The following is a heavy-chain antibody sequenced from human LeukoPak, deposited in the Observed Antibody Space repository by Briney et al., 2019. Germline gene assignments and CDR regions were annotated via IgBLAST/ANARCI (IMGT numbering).Heavy chain of an antibody. CDR2: ISSSSSTI. CDR1: GFTFSSYS. J-gene: IGHJ2*01. Sequence: PGGSLRLSCAASGFTFSSYSMNWVRQAPGKGLEWVSYISSSSSTIYYADSVKGRFTISRDNAKNSLYLQMNSLRAEDTAVYYCARSTYYTLAYCGGDCYRNWYFDLWGRGTLVTVSS. D-gene: IGHD2-21*02. V-gene: IGHV3-48*04. CDR3: ARSTYYTLAYCGGDCYRNWYFDL.